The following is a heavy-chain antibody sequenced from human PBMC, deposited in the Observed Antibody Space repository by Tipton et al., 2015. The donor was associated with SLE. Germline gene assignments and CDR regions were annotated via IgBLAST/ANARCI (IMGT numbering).Heavy chain of an antibody. D-gene: IGHD2-2*01. V-gene: IGHV4-59*12. CDR3: ARRRECGSCPEAYAYYYGMDV. Sequence: TLSLTCTVSGGSISSYYWSWIRQPPGKGLEWIGYIYYSGGTNYNPSLKSRVTISVDTSKNQFSLKLSSVTAADTAVYYCARRRECGSCPEAYAYYYGMDVWGQGTMVTVSS. CDR2: IYYSGGT. CDR1: GGSISSYY. J-gene: IGHJ6*02.